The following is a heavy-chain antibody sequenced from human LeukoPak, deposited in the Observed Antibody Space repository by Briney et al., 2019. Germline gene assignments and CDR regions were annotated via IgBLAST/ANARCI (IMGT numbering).Heavy chain of an antibody. CDR2: IYHSGST. Sequence: ASKTLSLTCAVSGYSISSGYYLGWIRQPPGKGLEWIGSIYHSGSTYCNPSLKSRVTISVDTSKNQFSLKLSSVTAADTAVYYCARWTGTTDAFDIWGQGTMVTVSS. CDR1: GYSISSGYY. D-gene: IGHD1-7*01. V-gene: IGHV4-38-2*01. CDR3: ARWTGTTDAFDI. J-gene: IGHJ3*02.